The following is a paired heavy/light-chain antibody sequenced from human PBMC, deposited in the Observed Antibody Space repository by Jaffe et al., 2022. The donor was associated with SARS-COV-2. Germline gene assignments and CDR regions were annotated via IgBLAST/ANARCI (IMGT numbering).Heavy chain of an antibody. CDR2: ISYSGST. CDR3: ARHGAFMLIDY. CDR1: GGSIGGYF. Sequence: QVQLLESGPGLVRPSETLSLTCTVSGGSIGGYFWSWIRQPPGQGLEWIGYISYSGSTDYNTSLKSRVTTSVDTSKNQFSLKLSSVTAADTAIYYCARHGAFMLIDYWGQGTLVTVSS. V-gene: IGHV4-59*08. D-gene: IGHD2-8*01. J-gene: IGHJ4*02.
Light chain of an antibody. J-gene: IGKJ2*01. CDR1: QSVLYPSSNKNY. CDR3: QQYYRTPYT. V-gene: IGKV4-1*01. Sequence: DIVMTQSPDSLAVSLGERATISCKSSQSVLYPSSNKNYLAWYRQKPGLPPKLLIHWASTRASGVPDRFSGYGSGTDFTLTINSLQAEDVAVYFCQQYYRTPYTFGQGTKLEIK. CDR2: WAS.